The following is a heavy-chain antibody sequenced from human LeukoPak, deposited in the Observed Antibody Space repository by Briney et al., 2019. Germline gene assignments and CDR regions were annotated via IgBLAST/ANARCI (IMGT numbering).Heavy chain of an antibody. CDR2: IYHSGST. CDR3: ARPYDFWSGYYRD. J-gene: IGHJ4*02. D-gene: IGHD3-3*01. Sequence: PSETLSLTCAVSGYSISSGYYWGWIRQPPGKGLEWIGSIYHSGSTYYNPSLKSRVTISVDTSKNQFSLKLSSVTAADTAVYYCARPYDFWSGYYRDWGQGTLVTVPS. CDR1: GYSISSGYY. V-gene: IGHV4-38-2*01.